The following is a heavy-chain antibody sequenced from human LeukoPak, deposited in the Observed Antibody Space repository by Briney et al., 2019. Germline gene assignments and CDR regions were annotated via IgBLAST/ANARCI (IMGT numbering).Heavy chain of an antibody. CDR2: IYYSGTT. CDR3: ARPGHSYYYMDV. CDR1: GGSISSSSYY. V-gene: IGHV4-39*02. D-gene: IGHD1-1*01. J-gene: IGHJ6*03. Sequence: SETLSLTSTVSGGSISSSSYYWGWIRQPPGKGLEWIGTIYYSGTTYYNPSLKSRVTISADTSKNHFSLKLSSVTAADTAVYYCARPGHSYYYMDVWGKGTTVTVSS.